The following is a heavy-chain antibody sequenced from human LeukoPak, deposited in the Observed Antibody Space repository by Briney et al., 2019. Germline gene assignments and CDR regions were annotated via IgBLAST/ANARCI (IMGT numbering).Heavy chain of an antibody. V-gene: IGHV3-74*01. CDR2: IDTDGRTT. J-gene: IGHJ4*02. CDR3: ARDVAGARSY. CDR1: GYTFSSYW. Sequence: PGGSLRLSCAASGYTFSSYWMHWVRQAPGKWLVWVSRIDTDGRTTNYADSVRGRFTIYRDNVQNTLYLQMNSLTAEDTVVYYCARDVAGARSYWGQGALVSVSS. D-gene: IGHD3-10*01.